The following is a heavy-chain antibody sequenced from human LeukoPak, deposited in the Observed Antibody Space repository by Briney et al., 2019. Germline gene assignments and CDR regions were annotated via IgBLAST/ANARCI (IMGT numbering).Heavy chain of an antibody. CDR2: ISGSGGST. J-gene: IGHJ4*02. CDR1: GFTFSSYP. V-gene: IGHV3-23*01. CDR3: AKDSSGRQPSTDFDY. Sequence: GVSLRLSCAASGFTFSSYPMSWVRQVPGKGLEWVSAISGSGGSTYYADSVKGRFTISRDNSKNTLYLQMNSLRAEDTAVYYCAKDSSGRQPSTDFDYWGQGTLVTVSS. D-gene: IGHD6-19*01.